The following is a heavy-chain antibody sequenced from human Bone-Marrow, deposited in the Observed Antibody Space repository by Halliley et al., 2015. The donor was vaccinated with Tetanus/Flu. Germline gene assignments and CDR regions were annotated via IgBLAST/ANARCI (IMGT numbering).Heavy chain of an antibody. CDR2: ISDEGSNE. D-gene: IGHD3-10*01. J-gene: IGHJ6*02. CDR3: AKDRGDKGAGYGMDV. V-gene: IGHV3-30*18. Sequence: ISDEGSNENYADSVKGRFTISRDNSKNALYLQMNGLSAEDTAVYYCAKDRGDKGAGYGMDVWGQGATVTVSS.